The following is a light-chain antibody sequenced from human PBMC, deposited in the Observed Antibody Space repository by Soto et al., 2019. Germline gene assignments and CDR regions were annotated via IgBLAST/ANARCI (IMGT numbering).Light chain of an antibody. CDR2: DVS. V-gene: IGLV2-14*01. J-gene: IGLJ2*01. Sequence: QSALTQPASVSGSPGQSITISCTGTSSDVGGYNYVSWYQQHPGKAPKLMIYDVSDLPSGVSNRFSGSKSGNTASLTISGLQAEDEADYYCSSYTSSSTPHVLFGGGTKLTVL. CDR3: SSYTSSSTPHVL. CDR1: SSDVGGYNY.